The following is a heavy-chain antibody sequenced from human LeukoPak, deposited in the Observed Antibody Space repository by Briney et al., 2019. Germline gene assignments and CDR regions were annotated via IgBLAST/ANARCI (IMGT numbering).Heavy chain of an antibody. Sequence: GGSLRLSCVASGFTFSNYAMHWVRQAPGKGLEYVSAISSNGGSTYYANSVKGRFTISRDNSKNTLYLQMGSLRAEDMAVYYCARDYYYGSGSYFYDYWGQGTLVTVSS. D-gene: IGHD3-10*01. CDR2: ISSNGGST. CDR3: ARDYYYGSGSYFYDY. CDR1: GFTFSNYA. V-gene: IGHV3-64*01. J-gene: IGHJ4*02.